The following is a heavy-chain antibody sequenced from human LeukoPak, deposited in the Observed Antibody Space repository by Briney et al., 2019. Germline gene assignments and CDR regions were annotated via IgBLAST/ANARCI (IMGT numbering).Heavy chain of an antibody. CDR2: IYPGDSDI. V-gene: IGHV5-51*01. CDR1: GNSFTSYW. Sequence: GESLKISCKGSGNSFTSYWIGWVRQLPGKGLEWMGIIYPGDSDIRYSPSFQGQATISADESISTAYLQWSSLKASDTAMYYCARRRSYSSSLIDYWGQGTLVTVTS. D-gene: IGHD6-13*01. J-gene: IGHJ4*02. CDR3: ARRRSYSSSLIDY.